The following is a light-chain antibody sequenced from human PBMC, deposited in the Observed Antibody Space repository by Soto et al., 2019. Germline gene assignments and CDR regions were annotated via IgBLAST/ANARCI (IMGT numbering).Light chain of an antibody. CDR3: QSYDSSLSAYV. Sequence: QSVLTQPPSVSGAPGQTVTISCTGISSNIGAGSDVHWYQQLPGTAPKLLMYNNNNRPPGIPDRFSGSKSGTSASLAITGLQAEDEADYFCQSYDSSLSAYVFGTGTKVTVL. V-gene: IGLV1-40*01. CDR1: SSNIGAGSD. CDR2: NNN. J-gene: IGLJ1*01.